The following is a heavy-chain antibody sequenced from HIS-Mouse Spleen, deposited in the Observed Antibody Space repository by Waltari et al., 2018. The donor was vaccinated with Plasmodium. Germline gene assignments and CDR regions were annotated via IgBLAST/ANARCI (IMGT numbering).Heavy chain of an antibody. J-gene: IGHJ2*01. D-gene: IGHD6-13*01. CDR1: GLTFSSYW. V-gene: IGHV3-7*01. Sequence: EVQLVESGGGLVQPGGSLRLSCPAFGLTFSSYWMSWVRQAPGKGLDWVANIKQDGSEKYYVDSVKGRFTISRDNSKNSLYLQMNSLRAEDTAVYYCASSWYWYFDLWGRGTLVTVSS. CDR3: ASSWYWYFDL. CDR2: IKQDGSEK.